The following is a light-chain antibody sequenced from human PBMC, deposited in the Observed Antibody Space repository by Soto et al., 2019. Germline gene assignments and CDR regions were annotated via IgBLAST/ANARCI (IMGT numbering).Light chain of an antibody. CDR3: QQLNSYVWT. V-gene: IGKV1-9*01. CDR1: QGISSY. Sequence: IQLTQSPSSLSASVGDRVTITCRASQGISSYLAWYQQKPGKAPKLLIYAASTLQSGVPSRFSGSGSGTDFTLTISRLQPEDFATYYCQQLNSYVWTFGQGTKVEIK. J-gene: IGKJ1*01. CDR2: AAS.